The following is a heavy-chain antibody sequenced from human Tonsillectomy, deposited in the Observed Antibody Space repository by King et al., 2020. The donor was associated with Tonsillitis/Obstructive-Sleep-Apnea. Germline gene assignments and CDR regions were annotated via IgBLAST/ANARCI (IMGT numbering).Heavy chain of an antibody. CDR1: GFTLSSNY. J-gene: IGHJ6*02. CDR2: IHSDDRT. D-gene: IGHD2-2*01. V-gene: IGHV3-53*01. Sequence: VQLVESGGGLIQPGGSLRLSCAASGFTLSSNYLSWVRQAPGKGLEWVSVIHSDDRTYYADSVKGRFTISRDNSKNTFYLQMNSLRAEDTAIYYCARPVVVPPAVADYYYYTMDVWGQGTSVTVSS. CDR3: ARPVVVPPAVADYYYYTMDV.